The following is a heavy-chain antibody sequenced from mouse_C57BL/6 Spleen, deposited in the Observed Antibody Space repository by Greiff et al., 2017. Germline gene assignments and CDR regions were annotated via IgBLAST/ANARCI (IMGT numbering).Heavy chain of an antibody. CDR3: ERDWDKGY. Sequence: QVQLQQSGPELVKPGASVKISCKASGYSFTSYYIHWVKQRPGQGLEWIGWIYPGSGNTKYNEKFKGKATLTADTSSSTAYMQLGSLTSEDCAVYYCERDWDKGYWGQGTTLTVSS. J-gene: IGHJ2*01. CDR1: GYSFTSYY. CDR2: IYPGSGNT. D-gene: IGHD4-1*01. V-gene: IGHV1-66*01.